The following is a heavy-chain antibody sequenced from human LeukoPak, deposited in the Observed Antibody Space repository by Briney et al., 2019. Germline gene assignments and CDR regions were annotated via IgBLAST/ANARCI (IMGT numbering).Heavy chain of an antibody. CDR1: SGSISSSSYH. V-gene: IGHV4-39*01. J-gene: IGHJ4*02. CDR2: IDYSGGT. Sequence: SETLSLTCTVSSGSISSSSYHWGWIRQPPGKGLEWIGRIDYSGGTYYNPSLKSRVTISVDTSKNQFSLKLTSVTAADTAVYYCARRPSGDGHFDYWGQGTLVTVSS. D-gene: IGHD3-10*01. CDR3: ARRPSGDGHFDY.